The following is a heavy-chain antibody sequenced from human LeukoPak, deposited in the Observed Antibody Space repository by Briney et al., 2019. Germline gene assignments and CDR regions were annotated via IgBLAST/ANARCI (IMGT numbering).Heavy chain of an antibody. CDR2: IIPILGIA. V-gene: IGHV1-69*04. Sequence: SVKVSCKASGGTFSSYAISWVRQAPGQGREWMGRIIPILGIANYAQKFQSRVTITADKSTSTAYMELSSLRSDDTAVYYCARDRPAIADRAELDYWGQGTLVTVSS. D-gene: IGHD6-13*01. CDR3: ARDRPAIADRAELDY. CDR1: GGTFSSYA. J-gene: IGHJ4*02.